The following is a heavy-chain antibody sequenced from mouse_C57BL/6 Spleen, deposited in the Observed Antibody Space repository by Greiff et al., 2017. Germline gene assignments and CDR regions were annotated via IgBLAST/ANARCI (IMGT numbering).Heavy chain of an antibody. Sequence: VQLKESGGGLVKPGGSLKLSCAASGFTFSSYTMSWVRQTPEKRLEWVATISGGGGNTYYPDSVKGRFTISRDNAKNTLYLQMSSLRSEDTALYYCARHTDYYGSSYGYFDVWGTGTTVTVSS. CDR2: ISGGGGNT. D-gene: IGHD1-1*01. V-gene: IGHV5-9*01. CDR1: GFTFSSYT. CDR3: ARHTDYYGSSYGYFDV. J-gene: IGHJ1*03.